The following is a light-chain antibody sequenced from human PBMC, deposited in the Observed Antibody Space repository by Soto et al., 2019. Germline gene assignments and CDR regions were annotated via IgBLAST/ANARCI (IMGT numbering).Light chain of an antibody. V-gene: IGKV3-15*01. CDR3: QQYNNWPLA. CDR1: QPVNNN. J-gene: IGKJ4*01. CDR2: GVS. Sequence: IEMTQSPATLSASPGDRATLSCRASQPVNNNLAWYQQKPGQAPRLLIYGVSTRATGIPARFSGSGSGTEFTRTISSLQSEDLAVYYCQQYNNWPLAFGGGTKVDIK.